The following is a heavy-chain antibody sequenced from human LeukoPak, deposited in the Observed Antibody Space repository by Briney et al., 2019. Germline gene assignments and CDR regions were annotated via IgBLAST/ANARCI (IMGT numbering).Heavy chain of an antibody. CDR1: GFTFSAYG. CDR2: IRYDGGDK. Sequence: GGSLRLSCAASGFTFSAYGLHWVRQAPGKGLEWVAFIRYDGGDKCSDSVKGRFTISRDNSNNTLYLQMNSLRVEDTAVYYCARRYCSGDSCYSIDYWGQGTLVTVSS. J-gene: IGHJ4*02. D-gene: IGHD2-15*01. V-gene: IGHV3-30*02. CDR3: ARRYCSGDSCYSIDY.